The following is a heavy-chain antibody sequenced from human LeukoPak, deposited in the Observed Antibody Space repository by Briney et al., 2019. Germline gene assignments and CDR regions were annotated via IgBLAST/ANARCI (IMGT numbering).Heavy chain of an antibody. CDR1: GDTFRTNW. CDR3: AGRYFDN. CDR2: INPYGSER. Sequence: GGSLRLSCAASGDTFRTNWMHWGRQGQGTGLGWVGNINPYGSERYSVDSVTGRFTISRDNAKNSLFLQMNSLRVEDTAVYYCAGRYFDNWCQGTLVTVSS. J-gene: IGHJ4*02. V-gene: IGHV3-7*03.